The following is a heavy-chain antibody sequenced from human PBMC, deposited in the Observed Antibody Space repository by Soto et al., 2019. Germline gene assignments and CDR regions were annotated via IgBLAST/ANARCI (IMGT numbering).Heavy chain of an antibody. J-gene: IGHJ4*02. CDR2: IYHSGST. Sequence: SETLSLTCAVSGGFISSGDWWSWVRQSPGKGLVWIGEIYHSGSTNYNPSLKSRVTISIDKSKNQFSLKLSSVTAADTAVYYCARVGRYNYGSTYYFDYWGQGTLVTVSS. CDR1: GGFISSGDW. D-gene: IGHD5-18*01. V-gene: IGHV4-4*02. CDR3: ARVGRYNYGSTYYFDY.